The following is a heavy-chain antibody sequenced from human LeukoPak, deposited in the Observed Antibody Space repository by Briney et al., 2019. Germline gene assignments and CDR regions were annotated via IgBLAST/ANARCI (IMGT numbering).Heavy chain of an antibody. J-gene: IGHJ5*02. CDR3: ARGHCSGGSCYFGFDR. Sequence: PGRSLRLSCAASGFTFSSYAMHWVRQAPGKGLEWVAVISYDGSNKYYADSVKGRFTISRDNSKNTLYLQMNSLRAEDTAVYYCARGHCSGGSCYFGFDRWGQGTLVTVSS. CDR2: ISYDGSNK. D-gene: IGHD2-15*01. CDR1: GFTFSSYA. V-gene: IGHV3-30*04.